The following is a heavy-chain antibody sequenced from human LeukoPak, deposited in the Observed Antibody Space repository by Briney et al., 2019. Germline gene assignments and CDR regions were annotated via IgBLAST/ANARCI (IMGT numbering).Heavy chain of an antibody. CDR3: ARDRRVWGSYRYRDFDY. Sequence: NTGGSLRLSCAASGFTFSSYSMNWVRQAPGKGLEWVSSISSSSSYIYYADSVKGRFTISRDNAKNSLYLQMNSLRAEDTAVYYCARDRRVWGSYRYRDFDYWGQGTLVTVSS. CDR1: GFTFSSYS. D-gene: IGHD3-16*02. V-gene: IGHV3-21*01. CDR2: ISSSSSYI. J-gene: IGHJ4*02.